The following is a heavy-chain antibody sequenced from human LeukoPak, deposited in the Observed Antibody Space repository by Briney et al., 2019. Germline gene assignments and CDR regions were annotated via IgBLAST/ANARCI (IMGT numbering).Heavy chain of an antibody. D-gene: IGHD3-22*01. J-gene: IGHJ4*02. CDR1: GGSISSYY. CDR2: IYDSGST. CDR3: ARGYYYDSSGYYYFDY. V-gene: IGHV4-59*01. Sequence: PSETLSLTCTVSGGSISSYYWSWIRQPPGKGLEWIGYIYDSGSTNYNPSLKSRVTISVDTSKNQFSLKLSSVTAADTAVYYCARGYYYDSSGYYYFDYWGQGTLVTVSS.